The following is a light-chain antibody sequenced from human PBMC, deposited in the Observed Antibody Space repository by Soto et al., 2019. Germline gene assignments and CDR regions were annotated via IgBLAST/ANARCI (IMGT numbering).Light chain of an antibody. V-gene: IGLV2-14*03. J-gene: IGLJ2*01. Sequence: QSALTQPASVSGSPGQSITISCTGTSNDVGSYNYVSWYQHHPGKAPKLIIYDVSNRPSGVSNRFSGSKSGNTASLTISGLQAEDEADYYCSSYTSSITLVFGGGTKVTVL. CDR1: SNDVGSYNY. CDR3: SSYTSSITLV. CDR2: DVS.